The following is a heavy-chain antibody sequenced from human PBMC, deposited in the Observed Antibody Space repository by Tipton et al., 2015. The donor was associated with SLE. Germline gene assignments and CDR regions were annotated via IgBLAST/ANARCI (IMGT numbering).Heavy chain of an antibody. V-gene: IGHV4-59*11. CDR1: GGSISSHY. CDR2: IYYSGYT. Sequence: TLSLTCTVSGGSISSHYWSWIRQPPGKGLEWIGYIYYSGYTNYNPSLKSRVTISVDTSKNQFSLKLSSVTAADTAVYYCARYGTYDGSRYFQHWGQGTLVTVSS. CDR3: ARYGTYDGSRYFQH. D-gene: IGHD1-26*01. J-gene: IGHJ1*01.